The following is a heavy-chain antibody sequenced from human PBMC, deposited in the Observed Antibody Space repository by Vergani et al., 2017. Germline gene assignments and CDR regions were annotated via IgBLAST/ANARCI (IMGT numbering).Heavy chain of an antibody. D-gene: IGHD5-12*01. J-gene: IGHJ4*02. CDR1: GFTFSHYS. Sequence: EVQMVESGGGLVKPGGSLRLSCVASGFTFSHYSMNWVRQAPGKGLEWVSSISGNNDDVYYADSVKGRFTISRDNAKNSLYLQMNSLRREDMALYYCAKDIGSYGGYVDYWGQGTLVTVSS. CDR2: ISGNNDDV. CDR3: AKDIGSYGGYVDY. V-gene: IGHV3-21*04.